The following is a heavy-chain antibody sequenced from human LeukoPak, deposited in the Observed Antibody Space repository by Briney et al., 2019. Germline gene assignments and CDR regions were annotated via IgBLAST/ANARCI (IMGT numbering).Heavy chain of an antibody. CDR2: ISSSGSTI. V-gene: IGHV3-48*03. J-gene: IGHJ4*02. CDR1: GFTFSSYE. D-gene: IGHD3-9*01. Sequence: GGSLRLSCAASGFTFSSYEMNWVRQAPGKGLEWVSYISSSGSTIYYADSVKGRFTISRDNAKNSLYLQMNSLRAEDTAVYYCARVALLRYFPAGDYWGQGTLVTVSS. CDR3: ARVALLRYFPAGDY.